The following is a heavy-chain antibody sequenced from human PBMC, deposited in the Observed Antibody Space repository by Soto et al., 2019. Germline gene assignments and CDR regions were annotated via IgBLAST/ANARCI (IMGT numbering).Heavy chain of an antibody. CDR2: IIPIFGTA. D-gene: IGHD5-12*01. J-gene: IGHJ4*02. V-gene: IGHV1-69*13. CDR1: GGTFSSYA. Sequence: WASVKVSCKASGGTFSSYAISWVRQAPGQGLEWMGGIIPIFGTANYAQKFQGRVTITADESTSTAYMELSSLRSEDTAVYYCARGGDGYKPYWGQGTLVTVSS. CDR3: ARGGDGYKPY.